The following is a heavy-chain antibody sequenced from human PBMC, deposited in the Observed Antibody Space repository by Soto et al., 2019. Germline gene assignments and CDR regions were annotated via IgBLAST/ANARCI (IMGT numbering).Heavy chain of an antibody. CDR2: IGTVGDT. D-gene: IGHD3-10*01. J-gene: IGHJ6*02. V-gene: IGHV3-13*01. CDR3: ARDDGSGCMDV. Sequence: SLRLSCAASGFTFGTYDMHWVRQVTGKGLEWVSGIGTVGDTYYPGSVKGRFTISRENARNSLYLQMNSLRAGDTAVYYCARDDGSGCMDVWGQGTTVTVSS. CDR1: GFTFGTYD.